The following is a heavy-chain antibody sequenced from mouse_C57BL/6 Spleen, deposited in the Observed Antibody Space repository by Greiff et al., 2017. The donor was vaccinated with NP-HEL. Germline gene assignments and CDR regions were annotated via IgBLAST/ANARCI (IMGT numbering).Heavy chain of an antibody. V-gene: IGHV1-69*01. Sequence: QVQLQQPGAELVMPGASVKLSCKASGYTFTSYWMHWVKQRPGQGLEWIGEIDPSDSYPNYNQKFKGKSTLTVDKSSSTAYMQLSSLTSEDSAVYYCARDSYGKNYFDYWGQGTTLTVSS. CDR3: ARDSYGKNYFDY. D-gene: IGHD3-3*01. CDR2: IDPSDSYP. J-gene: IGHJ2*01. CDR1: GYTFTSYW.